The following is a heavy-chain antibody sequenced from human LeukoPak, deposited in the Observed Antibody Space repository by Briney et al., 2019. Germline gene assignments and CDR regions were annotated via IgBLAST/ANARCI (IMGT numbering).Heavy chain of an antibody. J-gene: IGHJ4*02. D-gene: IGHD2-2*01. CDR3: ARDGVCFAGSTSCYDSDY. CDR2: INPSGGST. V-gene: IGHV1-46*01. CDR1: GYTLTELS. Sequence: ASVKVSCKVSGYTLTELSMHWVRQAPGQGLEWMGIINPSGGSTSYAQKFQGRVTMTRDTSTSTVYMELSSLRSEDTAVYYCARDGVCFAGSTSCYDSDYWGQGTLVTVSS.